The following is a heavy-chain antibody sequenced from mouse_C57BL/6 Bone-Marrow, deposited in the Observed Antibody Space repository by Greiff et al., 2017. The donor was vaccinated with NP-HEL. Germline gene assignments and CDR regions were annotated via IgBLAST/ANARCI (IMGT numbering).Heavy chain of an antibody. CDR3: VRSIGNYAWFAY. CDR1: GDSITRGY. V-gene: IGHV3-8*02. D-gene: IGHD2-1*01. J-gene: IGHJ3*01. CDR2: TSYSGST. Sequence: EVKLQESGPSLVKPSQTLSLTCSVTGDSITRGYWNWIRKFPGNKLEYMGYTSYSGSTYYNPSLKSRISITRDTSKTQYYLQLNSVTTEDTATYYCVRSIGNYAWFAYWGQGTLVTVSA.